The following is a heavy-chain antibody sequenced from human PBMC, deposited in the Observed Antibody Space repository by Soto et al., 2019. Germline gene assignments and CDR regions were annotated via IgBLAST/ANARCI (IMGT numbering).Heavy chain of an antibody. J-gene: IGHJ4*02. CDR3: AREDSIIIPAVSDF. Sequence: GGSLRLSCTVSGFAFNNYGISWVRQAPGKGLEWVSSISKSDYTYYSDSVKGRFTISRDNAKNSVSLQMNTLRVEDTAVYYCAREDSIIIPAVSDFWGQGTLVTVSS. CDR2: ISKSDYT. D-gene: IGHD2-2*01. V-gene: IGHV3-21*01. CDR1: GFAFNNYG.